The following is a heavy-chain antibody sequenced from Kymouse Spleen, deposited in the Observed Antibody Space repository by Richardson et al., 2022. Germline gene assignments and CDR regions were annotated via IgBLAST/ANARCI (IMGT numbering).Heavy chain of an antibody. CDR1: GFTFDDYA. Sequence: EVQLVESGGGLVQPGRSLRLSCAASGFTFDDYAMHWVRQAPGKGLEWVSGISWNSGSIGYADSVKGRFTISRDNAKNSLYLQMNSLRAEDTALYYCAKGVGATYYYGMDVWGQGTTVTVSS. D-gene: IGHD1-26*01. CDR3: AKGVGATYYYGMDV. CDR2: ISWNSGSI. V-gene: IGHV3-9*01. J-gene: IGHJ6*02.